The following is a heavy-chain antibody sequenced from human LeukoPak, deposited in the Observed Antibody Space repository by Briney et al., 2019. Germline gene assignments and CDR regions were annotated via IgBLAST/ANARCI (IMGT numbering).Heavy chain of an antibody. J-gene: IGHJ4*02. CDR2: INRAGGEK. CDR3: ASPGAKGFDY. D-gene: IGHD3-10*01. Sequence: GGSLRLSCAASRFAFNTYWMSWVRQAPGKGLEWVATINRAGGEKYYVDPVKGRFTISRDNSKNSLYLQMNSLRAEDTAVYYCASPGAKGFDYWGQGTLVTVSS. V-gene: IGHV3-7*01. CDR1: RFAFNTYW.